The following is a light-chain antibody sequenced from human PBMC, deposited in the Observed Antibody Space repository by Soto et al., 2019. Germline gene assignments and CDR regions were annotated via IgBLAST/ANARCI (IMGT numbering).Light chain of an antibody. CDR2: GAS. V-gene: IGKV3D-20*02. Sequence: EIVSTQSPGTLSLSPGERATLSCRASQSVSSSYLAWYQQKPGQAPRLLIYGASSRATGIPDRFSGSGSGTDFTLTISSLEPEDFAVYYCQQRSNWQITFGPGTKVDIK. CDR3: QQRSNWQIT. CDR1: QSVSSSY. J-gene: IGKJ3*01.